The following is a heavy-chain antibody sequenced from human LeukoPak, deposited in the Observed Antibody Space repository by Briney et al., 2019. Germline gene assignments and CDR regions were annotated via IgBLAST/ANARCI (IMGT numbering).Heavy chain of an antibody. D-gene: IGHD3-22*01. Sequence: SETLSLTCAVYGGSFSGYYWSWIRQPPGKGLEWIGEINHSGSTNYNPSLKSRVTISVDTSKNQFPLKLSSVTAADTAVYYCARTTHYYDSSGYSYWGQGTLVTVSS. CDR2: INHSGST. V-gene: IGHV4-34*01. J-gene: IGHJ4*02. CDR1: GGSFSGYY. CDR3: ARTTHYYDSSGYSY.